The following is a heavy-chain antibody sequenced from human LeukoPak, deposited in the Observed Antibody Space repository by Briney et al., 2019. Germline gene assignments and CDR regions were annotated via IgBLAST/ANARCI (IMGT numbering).Heavy chain of an antibody. D-gene: IGHD4-17*01. Sequence: GGSLRLSCAASGVTFSSYVMNWVRQAPGKGLEWVSYISSSGSTIYYADSVKGRFTIYIDNAKNSLYLQMNSLRAEDTAVYYCARDGKTTVTTSFDYWGQGTLVTVSS. CDR2: ISSSGSTI. CDR1: GVTFSSYV. J-gene: IGHJ4*02. CDR3: ARDGKTTVTTSFDY. V-gene: IGHV3-48*03.